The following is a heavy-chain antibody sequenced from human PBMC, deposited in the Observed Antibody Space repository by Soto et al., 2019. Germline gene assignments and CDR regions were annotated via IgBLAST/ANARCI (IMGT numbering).Heavy chain of an antibody. J-gene: IGHJ5*01. CDR1: RGSVSSGSHY. CDR3: ARGERVQRFFDS. D-gene: IGHD3-16*01. V-gene: IGHV4-61*01. Sequence: QVQLQESGPGLVKPSETLSLTCTVSRGSVSSGSHYWTWIRQPPGKGLEWLGYIYYSGSTNYNPSLRSRLTTSVDTSKNQFSLKLTSVTAADTAVYYCARGERVQRFFDSWGQGTLVAVSS. CDR2: IYYSGST.